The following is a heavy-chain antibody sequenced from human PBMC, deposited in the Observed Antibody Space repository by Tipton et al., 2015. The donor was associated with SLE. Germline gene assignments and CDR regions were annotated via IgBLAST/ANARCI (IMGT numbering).Heavy chain of an antibody. CDR3: AKAPRVEMATTGDY. CDR2: IRYDGSNK. Sequence: SLRLSCAASGFTFSSYGMHWVRQAPGKGLEWVAFIRYDGSNKYYADSVKGRFTISRDNSKNTLYLQMNSLRVEDTAVYYCAKAPRVEMATTGDYWGQGTLVTVSS. J-gene: IGHJ4*02. D-gene: IGHD5-24*01. CDR1: GFTFSSYG. V-gene: IGHV3-30*02.